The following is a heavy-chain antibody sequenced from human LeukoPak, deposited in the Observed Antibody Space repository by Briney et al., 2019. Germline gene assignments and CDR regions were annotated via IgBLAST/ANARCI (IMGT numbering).Heavy chain of an antibody. V-gene: IGHV3-33*01. CDR1: GFTFSTYG. CDR3: ARAVGHFDF. J-gene: IGHJ3*01. CDR2: IWNDGSIK. Sequence: PGRPLRLSCASSGFTFSTYGMHWVRQAPGRGLEWVAVIWNDGSIKYYGDSVKGRFTISRDNSKNTLYLQINSVRAEHTAVYYCARAVGHFDFWGPGTKVIVSS.